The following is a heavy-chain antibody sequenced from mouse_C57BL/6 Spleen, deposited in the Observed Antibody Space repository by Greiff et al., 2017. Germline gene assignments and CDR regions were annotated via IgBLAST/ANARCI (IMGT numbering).Heavy chain of an antibody. CDR2: ISSGSSTI. CDR3: ARNNYYGSRGYFDY. CDR1: GFTFSDYG. D-gene: IGHD1-1*01. Sequence: EVKLVESGGGLVKPGGSLKLSCAAFGFTFSDYGMHWVRQAPEKGLEWVAYISSGSSTIYYADTVKGRFTISRDNAKHTLFLQMTSLRSEDTAMYYCARNNYYGSRGYFDYWGQGTTLTVSS. J-gene: IGHJ2*01. V-gene: IGHV5-17*01.